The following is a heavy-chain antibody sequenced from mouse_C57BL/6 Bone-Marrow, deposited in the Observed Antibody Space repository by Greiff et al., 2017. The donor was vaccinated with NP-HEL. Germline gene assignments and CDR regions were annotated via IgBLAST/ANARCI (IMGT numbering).Heavy chain of an antibody. Sequence: QVQLQQSGPELVKPGASVKISCKASGYAFSSSWMNWVKQRPGKGLEWIGRIYPGDGDTNYNGKFKGKATLTADKSSSTAYMQLSSLTAEDSAVVFCALWRWFAYWGQGTLVTVAA. CDR3: ALWRWFAY. J-gene: IGHJ3*01. D-gene: IGHD1-1*02. CDR1: GYAFSSSW. CDR2: IYPGDGDT. V-gene: IGHV1-82*01.